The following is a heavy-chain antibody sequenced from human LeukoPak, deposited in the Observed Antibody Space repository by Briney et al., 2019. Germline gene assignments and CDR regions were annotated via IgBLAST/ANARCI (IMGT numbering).Heavy chain of an antibody. V-gene: IGHV3-23*01. CDR2: ISGSGGST. CDR1: GFTFSSYA. Sequence: GGSLRLSCAASGFTFSSYAMSWVRQAPGKGLEWVSAISGSGGSTYYADSVKGRFTISRDNSKNTLYLQMNSLRAEDTAVYYCACYGDYYYYYMDVWGKGTTVTVSS. J-gene: IGHJ6*03. D-gene: IGHD2-15*01. CDR3: ACYGDYYYYYMDV.